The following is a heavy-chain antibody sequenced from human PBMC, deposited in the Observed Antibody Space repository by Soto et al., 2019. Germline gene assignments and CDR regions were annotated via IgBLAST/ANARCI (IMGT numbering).Heavy chain of an antibody. CDR1: GFTFSSYS. CDR2: ISSSSSYI. V-gene: IGHV3-21*01. D-gene: IGHD3-16*02. Sequence: GGSLRLSCAASGFTFSSYSMNWVRQAPGKGLEWVSSISSSSSYIYYADSVKGRFTISRDNAKNSLYLQMNSLRAEDTAVYYCARDGDYVWGSYRWSDAFDIWGQGTMVTVSS. J-gene: IGHJ3*02. CDR3: ARDGDYVWGSYRWSDAFDI.